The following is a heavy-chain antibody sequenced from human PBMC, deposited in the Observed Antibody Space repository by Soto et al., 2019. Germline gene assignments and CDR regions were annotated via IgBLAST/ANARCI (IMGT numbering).Heavy chain of an antibody. V-gene: IGHV5-51*01. CDR2: IHPGDSDT. Sequence: LKISCKGSGYSFTSYWITWVRQMPGKGLEWMGIIHPGDSDTRYSPSFQGQVTISADKSISTAYLQWSSLKASDTATYYCARGTFRADFDIWGQGTMVTVSS. CDR3: ARGTFRADFDI. D-gene: IGHD6-19*01. CDR1: GYSFTSYW. J-gene: IGHJ3*02.